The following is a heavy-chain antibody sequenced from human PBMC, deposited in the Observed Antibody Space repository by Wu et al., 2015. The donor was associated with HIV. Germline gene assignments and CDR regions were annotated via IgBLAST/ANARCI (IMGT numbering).Heavy chain of an antibody. CDR1: GGTFTSYA. Sequence: QVQLVQSGAEVKKSGSSVKVSCKASGGTFTSYAFSWVRQAPGQGLEYMGCFIPIFKLGNYAQKFQGRLTITADESTGTAYMDLSSLRSEDTAVYYCARGVVRSREFDNWGQGTLGHRLL. CDR3: ARGVVRSREFDN. V-gene: IGHV1-69*12. D-gene: IGHD1-1*01. CDR2: FIPIFKLG. J-gene: IGHJ4*02.